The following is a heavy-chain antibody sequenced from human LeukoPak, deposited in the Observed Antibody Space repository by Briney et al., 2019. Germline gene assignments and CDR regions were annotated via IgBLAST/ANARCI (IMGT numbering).Heavy chain of an antibody. V-gene: IGHV3-48*01. J-gene: IGHJ4*02. CDR2: ISPASSTL. D-gene: IGHD4-11*01. CDR3: ARDPYYSNHLDF. CDR1: TYTFSDDS. Sequence: GGSLRLSCVTSTYTFSDDSMNWVRQAPGGGLEWIAYISPASSTLKYADSVKGRFTISRGNAMKSLFLQMRSLRAEDTAVYYCARDPYYSNHLDFLGQGTLVTVSS.